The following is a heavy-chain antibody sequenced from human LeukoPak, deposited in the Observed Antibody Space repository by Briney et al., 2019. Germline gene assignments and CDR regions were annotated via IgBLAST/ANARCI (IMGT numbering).Heavy chain of an antibody. V-gene: IGHV3-30*02. Sequence: GGSLRLSCAASGFTFSSYGMHWVRQAPGKGLEGVAFIRYDGSNKYYADSVKGRFTISSDNSKNTMYLQMNNLRAEDTAVYYFEKDGGLVGATTAWGQGTLVTVSS. CDR1: GFTFSSYG. CDR2: IRYDGSNK. D-gene: IGHD1-26*01. CDR3: EKDGGLVGATTA. J-gene: IGHJ5*02.